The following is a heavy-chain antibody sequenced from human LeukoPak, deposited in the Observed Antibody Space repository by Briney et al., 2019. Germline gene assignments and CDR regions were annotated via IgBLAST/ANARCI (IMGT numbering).Heavy chain of an antibody. J-gene: IGHJ4*02. V-gene: IGHV3-43*01. CDR3: AKSGYSSSWTGFDY. CDR2: ISWDGISP. Sequence: GGSLRLSCAASGFTFDDYIMHWVRHAPGKGLEWVSLISWDGISPYYADSVKGRFTVSRDNSQNSLYLQMHSLRAEDTALYYCAKSGYSSSWTGFDYWGQGTLVTVSS. D-gene: IGHD6-13*01. CDR1: GFTFDDYI.